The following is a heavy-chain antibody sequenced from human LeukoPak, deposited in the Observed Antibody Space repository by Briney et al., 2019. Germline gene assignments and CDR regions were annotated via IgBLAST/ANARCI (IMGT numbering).Heavy chain of an antibody. CDR3: ARDGQVVPAALAIWYSSSWHAFDI. CDR1: GGSISSYY. J-gene: IGHJ3*02. D-gene: IGHD6-13*01. Sequence: SETLSLTCTVSGGSISSYYWSWIRQPAGKGLEWIGRIYTSGSTNYNPSLKSRVTMSVGTSKNQFSLKLSSVTAADTAVYYCARDGQVVPAALAIWYSSSWHAFDIWGQGTMVTVSS. CDR2: IYTSGST. V-gene: IGHV4-4*07.